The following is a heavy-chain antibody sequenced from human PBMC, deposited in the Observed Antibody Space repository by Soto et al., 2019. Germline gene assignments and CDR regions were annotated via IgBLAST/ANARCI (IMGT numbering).Heavy chain of an antibody. CDR2: MNPNTGDT. D-gene: IGHD4-17*01. J-gene: IGHJ4*02. CDR1: GYTLSSYE. V-gene: IGHV1-8*01. CDR3: AAVGRDNGVPFDH. Sequence: QVQLVQSGAEVRKPGASVKVSCKASGYTLSSYEINWVRLASGQGLEWMGWMNPNTGDTGYPRKFQGRVTMTRNTSISTAYMELNSLGSEDTAIYYCAAVGRDNGVPFDHWGQGTLVTVSS.